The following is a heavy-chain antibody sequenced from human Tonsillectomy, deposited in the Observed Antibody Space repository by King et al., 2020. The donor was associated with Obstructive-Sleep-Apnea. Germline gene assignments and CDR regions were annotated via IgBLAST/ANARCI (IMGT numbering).Heavy chain of an antibody. CDR1: GYSISSDYY. V-gene: IGHV4-38-2*02. Sequence: QLQESGPGLVKPSETLSLTCTVSGYSISSDYYWGWIRQPPGKGLEWIATIYHSGSTYYNPSLKSRVTISVDTTKNHFSLRLRSVTAADTAVYYCARVGPSQTDYWGQGTLVTVSS. CDR3: ARVGPSQTDY. D-gene: IGHD3-16*01. J-gene: IGHJ4*02. CDR2: IYHSGST.